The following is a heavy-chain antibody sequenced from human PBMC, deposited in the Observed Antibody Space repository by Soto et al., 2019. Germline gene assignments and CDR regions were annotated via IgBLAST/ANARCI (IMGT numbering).Heavy chain of an antibody. CDR3: ARAAHTVTTFFLDY. J-gene: IGHJ4*02. D-gene: IGHD4-17*01. CDR1: GGSISSYY. Sequence: SETLSLTCTVSGGSISSYYWSWIRQPPGKGLEWIGYIYYSGSTNYNPSLKSRVTISVDTSKNQFSLKLSSVTAADTAVYYCARAAHTVTTFFLDYWGQGTLVTVSS. CDR2: IYYSGST. V-gene: IGHV4-59*01.